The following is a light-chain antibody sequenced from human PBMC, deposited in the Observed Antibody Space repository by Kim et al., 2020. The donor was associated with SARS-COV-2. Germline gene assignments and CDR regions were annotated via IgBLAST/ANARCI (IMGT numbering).Light chain of an antibody. CDR3: QVWDTNSDHWV. Sequence: PGETATIPCGGKNIGSKSVHWYQQQPGQAPVLVIYYNNDRPSGIPERISGSSSGDSATLTISRVEAGDEADYYCQVWDTNSDHWVFGGGTKLTVL. V-gene: IGLV3-21*04. CDR2: YNN. J-gene: IGLJ2*01. CDR1: NIGSKS.